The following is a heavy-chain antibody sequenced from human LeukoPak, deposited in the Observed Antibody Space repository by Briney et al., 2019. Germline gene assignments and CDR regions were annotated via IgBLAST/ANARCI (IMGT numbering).Heavy chain of an antibody. Sequence: PGGSLRLSCVASGFTFSSYSMNWVRQSPGKGLEWVSYISSSSNTIYYADSVKGRFTISRDNANNSLYLQMNSLRAEDTAVYYYARDGFDFWSGYPTTVDYWGQGTLVTVSS. D-gene: IGHD3-3*01. J-gene: IGHJ4*02. CDR2: ISSSSNTI. V-gene: IGHV3-48*01. CDR1: GFTFSSYS. CDR3: ARDGFDFWSGYPTTVDY.